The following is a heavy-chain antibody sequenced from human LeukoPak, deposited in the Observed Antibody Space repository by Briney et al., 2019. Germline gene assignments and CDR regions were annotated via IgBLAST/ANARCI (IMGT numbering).Heavy chain of an antibody. CDR1: GFTFRSYW. CDR2: INQGGSVK. J-gene: IGHJ4*02. Sequence: PGGSLRLSCAASGFTFRSYWMSWVRQAPGKGLEWVANINQGGSVKYYVDSVKGRFTISRDDAKNSLYVQMNSLRDEDTAVYYCAKDSQDRYYYDSSTYYGYFDYWGQGTLVTVSS. D-gene: IGHD3-22*01. V-gene: IGHV3-7*01. CDR3: AKDSQDRYYYDSSTYYGYFDY.